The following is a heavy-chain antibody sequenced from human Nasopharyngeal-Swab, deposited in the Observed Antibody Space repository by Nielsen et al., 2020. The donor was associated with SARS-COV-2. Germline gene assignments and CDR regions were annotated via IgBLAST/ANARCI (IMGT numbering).Heavy chain of an antibody. D-gene: IGHD3-22*01. V-gene: IGHV3-21*01. Sequence: LSLTCAASGFTFSNAWMNWVRQAPGKGLEWVSSISSSSSYIYYADSVKGRFTISRDNARNSLYLQMNSLRAEDTAVYYCARESYDSSGYEYYFDYWGQGTLVTVSS. CDR1: GFTFSNAW. CDR3: ARESYDSSGYEYYFDY. CDR2: ISSSSSYI. J-gene: IGHJ4*02.